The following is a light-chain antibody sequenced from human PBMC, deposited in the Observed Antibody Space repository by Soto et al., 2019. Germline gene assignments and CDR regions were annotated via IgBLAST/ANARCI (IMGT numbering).Light chain of an antibody. CDR2: DAS. CDR3: QQRSNWPRGLT. J-gene: IGKJ4*01. Sequence: EIVLTQSPATLSLSPGERATLSCRASQSVSRYLAWYQQKPGQAPRLLIYDASDRATGIPARFSGSGSGTDFTLTISSLEPEDFAVYYCQQRSNWPRGLTFGGGTKVEIK. V-gene: IGKV3-11*01. CDR1: QSVSRY.